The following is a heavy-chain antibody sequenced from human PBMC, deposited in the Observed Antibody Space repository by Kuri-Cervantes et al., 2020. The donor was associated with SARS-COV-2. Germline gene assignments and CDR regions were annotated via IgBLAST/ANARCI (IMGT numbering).Heavy chain of an antibody. CDR2: ISSSSSYI. V-gene: IGHV3-21*01. Sequence: GGSLRLSCAASGFIFSSYNMNWVRQAPGKGLEWVSYISSSSSYIYYADSVKGRFTISRDNAKNSLYLQMNSLRAEDTAVYYCARDRGYFDWFYMDVWGKGTTVTVSS. CDR1: GFIFSSYN. CDR3: ARDRGYFDWFYMDV. D-gene: IGHD3-9*01. J-gene: IGHJ6*03.